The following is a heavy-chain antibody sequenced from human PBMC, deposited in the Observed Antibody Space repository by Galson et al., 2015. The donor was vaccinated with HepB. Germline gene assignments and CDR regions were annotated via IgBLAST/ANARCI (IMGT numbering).Heavy chain of an antibody. Sequence: SLRLSCAASGFTFSNYALNWVRQGPGKRLEWVAAISGSGATTYYAESVKGRFTISRDNSKNTLHLEMNSLRAEDTAVYYCVREHNSGWYLDHWGQGTLVTVSS. D-gene: IGHD6-19*01. V-gene: IGHV3-23*01. J-gene: IGHJ4*02. CDR1: GFTFSNYA. CDR2: ISGSGATT. CDR3: VREHNSGWYLDH.